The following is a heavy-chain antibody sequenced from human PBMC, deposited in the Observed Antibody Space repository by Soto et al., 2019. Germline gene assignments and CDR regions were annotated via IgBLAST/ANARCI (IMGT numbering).Heavy chain of an antibody. CDR3: TTTVLIVYANAPASNLVV. CDR1: GFNLTNAW. D-gene: IGHD2-8*01. Sequence: LRLSCAASGFNLTNAWVSWVRQAPGKRLEWIGHIKSETDSGTTDYAAPVKGRFTISRDGSDNTLYLQMNSLKTEDTALYYCTTTVLIVYANAPASNLVVWAQG. J-gene: IGHJ3*01. CDR2: IKSETDSGTT. V-gene: IGHV3-15*01.